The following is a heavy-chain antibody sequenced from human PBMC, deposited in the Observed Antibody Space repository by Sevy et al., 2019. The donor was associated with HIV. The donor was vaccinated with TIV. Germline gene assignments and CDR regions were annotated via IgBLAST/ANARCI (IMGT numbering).Heavy chain of an antibody. V-gene: IGHV4-30-4*01. D-gene: IGHD3-22*01. CDR1: GGSISSGDYY. J-gene: IGHJ5*02. Sequence: SETLSLTCTVSGGSISSGDYYWSWIRQPPGKGLEWIGYIYYSGSTYYNPSLKSRVTISVDTSKNQFSLMLSSVTAADTAVYYCAGEWSYYDSSGYSNWFDPWGQGTLVTVSS. CDR3: AGEWSYYDSSGYSNWFDP. CDR2: IYYSGST.